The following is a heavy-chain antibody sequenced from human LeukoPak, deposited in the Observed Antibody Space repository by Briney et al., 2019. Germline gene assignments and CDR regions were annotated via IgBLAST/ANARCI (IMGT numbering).Heavy chain of an antibody. D-gene: IGHD3-22*01. V-gene: IGHV1-2*02. CDR1: GYTFTGYF. Sequence: ASVKVSCKASGYTFTGYFIHWVRQAPGQGLEWMGWINPNSGDTNYAQNFQGRVTMTRDTSISTAYMELSRLRSDDTAVYYCARDERYDSSGCPFDYWGQGTLVTVSS. J-gene: IGHJ4*02. CDR2: INPNSGDT. CDR3: ARDERYDSSGCPFDY.